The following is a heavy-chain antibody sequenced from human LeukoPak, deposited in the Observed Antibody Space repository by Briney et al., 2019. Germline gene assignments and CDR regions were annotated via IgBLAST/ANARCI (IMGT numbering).Heavy chain of an antibody. CDR2: ISYSGST. V-gene: IGHV4-31*03. CDR1: GGSGDSISSDGYY. J-gene: IGHJ4*02. Sequence: SETLSLTCTFSGGSGDSISSDGYYWSWIRQHPGKGLEWIGYISYSGSTYYNPSLKRRLTISVDTSKSQFSLRLSSVTAADTAVYYCASGRRYSSTWYHFDYWGQGTLVTVSS. D-gene: IGHD6-13*01. CDR3: ASGRRYSSTWYHFDY.